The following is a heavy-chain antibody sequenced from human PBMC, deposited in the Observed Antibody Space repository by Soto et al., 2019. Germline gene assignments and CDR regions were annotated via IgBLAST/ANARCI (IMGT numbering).Heavy chain of an antibody. CDR3: ARGRGDTAMPWYY. CDR1: GGSISSYY. D-gene: IGHD5-18*01. V-gene: IGHV4-59*01. CDR2: IYYSGST. J-gene: IGHJ4*02. Sequence: SQTRCLSCTVSGGSISSYYWSWIRQSPGKGLEWIGYIYYSGSTKYNPSLKSRVTISVDTSKNQFSLKLSSVTAADTAVYYCARGRGDTAMPWYYWGQGTLGTVS.